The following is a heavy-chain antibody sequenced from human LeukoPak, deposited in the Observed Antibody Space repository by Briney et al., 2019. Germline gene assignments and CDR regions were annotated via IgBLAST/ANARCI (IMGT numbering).Heavy chain of an antibody. J-gene: IGHJ4*02. D-gene: IGHD3-22*01. V-gene: IGHV3-30-3*01. CDR1: GFTFNNYA. CDR2: ISYDGSNK. CDR3: ASFDTDDSSGYYNFDY. Sequence: GRSLRLSCVVSGFTFNNYAMNWVRQAPGKGLEWVAVISYDGSNKYYADSVKGRFTISRDNSKNTLYLQMNSLRAEDTAVYYCASFDTDDSSGYYNFDYWGQGTLVTVSS.